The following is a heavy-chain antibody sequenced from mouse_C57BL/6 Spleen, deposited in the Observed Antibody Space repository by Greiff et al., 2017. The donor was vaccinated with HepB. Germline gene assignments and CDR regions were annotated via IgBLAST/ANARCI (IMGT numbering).Heavy chain of an antibody. CDR1: GYAFSSSW. D-gene: IGHD2-5*01. CDR2: IYPGDGDT. CDR3: ARRRAAYYSNYDAMDY. J-gene: IGHJ4*01. Sequence: QVQLKQSGPELVKPGASVKISCKASGYAFSSSWMNWVKQRPGRGLEWIGRIYPGDGDTNYNGKFKGKATLTADKSSITAYMQLSSLTSADSAVYFCARRRAAYYSNYDAMDYWGQGTSVTVSS. V-gene: IGHV1-82*01.